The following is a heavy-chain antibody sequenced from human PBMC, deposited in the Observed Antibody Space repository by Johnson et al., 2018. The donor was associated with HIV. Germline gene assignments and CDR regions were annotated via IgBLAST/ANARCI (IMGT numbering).Heavy chain of an antibody. Sequence: QVQLVESGGGVVQAGRSQRVSCAASGLTFTTYFIHWVRQAPGKGLEWVTVISCDGSKKCYGDFVKGRFTISRDSSKNTLYLQMNSLRAEDTAVYYCAKVVRELGMSRPTNDALDIWGQGTMVTVSS. V-gene: IGHV3-30-3*01. CDR2: ISCDGSKK. J-gene: IGHJ3*02. CDR1: GLTFTTYF. D-gene: IGHD7-27*01. CDR3: AKVVRELGMSRPTNDALDI.